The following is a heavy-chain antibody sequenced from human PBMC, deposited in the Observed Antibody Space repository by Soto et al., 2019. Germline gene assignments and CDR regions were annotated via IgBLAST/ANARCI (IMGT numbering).Heavy chain of an antibody. V-gene: IGHV1-69*01. CDR1: GGTFSSYA. CDR3: GREQGGASNGPSGY. D-gene: IGHD6-25*01. J-gene: IGHJ4*02. CDR2: IIPIFGTA. Sequence: QVQLVQSGAEVKKPGSSVKVSCKASGGTFSSYAISWVRQAPGQGLEWMGGIIPIFGTANYAQKFQGRVTISADESTSTAYKEAGILRTKDTTVYYCGREQGGASNGPSGYWGQGTLVTVSS.